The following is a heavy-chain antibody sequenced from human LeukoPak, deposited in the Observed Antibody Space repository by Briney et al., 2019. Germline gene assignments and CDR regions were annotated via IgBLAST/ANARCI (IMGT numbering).Heavy chain of an antibody. Sequence: GGSLRLSCAASGFTFRSYEMNWVRQAPGKGLEWVSYISSTGSTIYYADSVRGRFTISRDNSRNTLYLQMNSLRAEDTAVYYCAKDVESAYDCSGYYSPFDSWAQGTLVTVSS. D-gene: IGHD3-22*01. CDR3: AKDVESAYDCSGYYSPFDS. J-gene: IGHJ4*02. V-gene: IGHV3-48*03. CDR1: GFTFRSYE. CDR2: ISSTGSTI.